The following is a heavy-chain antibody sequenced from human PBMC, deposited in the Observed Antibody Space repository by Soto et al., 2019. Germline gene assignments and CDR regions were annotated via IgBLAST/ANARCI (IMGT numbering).Heavy chain of an antibody. D-gene: IGHD3-10*01. J-gene: IGHJ5*02. CDR1: GGSITNYL. CDR3: ARVYGSGSLTNWFDP. CDR2: IYYSGTT. V-gene: IGHV4-59*01. Sequence: SETLSLTCTVSGGSITNYLWSWIRQSPGKGLEWIGYIYYSGTTNYNPSLMSRVTISVDTSKNHFSLKPTSVTAADTAVYYCARVYGSGSLTNWFDPWGRGTLVTVSS.